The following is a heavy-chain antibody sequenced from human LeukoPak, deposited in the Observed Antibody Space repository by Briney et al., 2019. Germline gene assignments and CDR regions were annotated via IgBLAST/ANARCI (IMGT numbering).Heavy chain of an antibody. J-gene: IGHJ4*02. CDR2: ISYDGSNK. CDR1: GFTFSSYA. CDR3: ARPQEPYGSGSWSY. V-gene: IGHV3-30*04. D-gene: IGHD3-10*01. Sequence: PGGSLRLSCAASGFTFSSYAMHWVRQAPGKGLEWVAVISYDGSNKYYADSVKGRFTISRDNSKNTLYLQMNSLRAEDTAVYYCARPQEPYGSGSWSYWGQGTLVTVSS.